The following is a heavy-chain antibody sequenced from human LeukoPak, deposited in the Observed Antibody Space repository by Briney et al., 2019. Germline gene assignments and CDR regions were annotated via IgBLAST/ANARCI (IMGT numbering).Heavy chain of an antibody. CDR2: IYYSGST. V-gene: IGHV4-59*01. CDR3: ARGEGVSLFDF. Sequence: SETLSLTCTVSGGSISSYYWSWIGQPPGKGLEWIGYIYYSGSTNYNPSLKSRDTISVDTSKNQFSLKLSSVTAADTAVYYCARGEGVSLFDFWGQGTLVTVSS. CDR1: GGSISSYY. D-gene: IGHD3-16*02. J-gene: IGHJ4*02.